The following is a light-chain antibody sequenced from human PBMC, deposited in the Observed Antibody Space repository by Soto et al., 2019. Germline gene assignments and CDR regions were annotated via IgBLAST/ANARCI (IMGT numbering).Light chain of an antibody. V-gene: IGKV3-11*01. CDR1: QSVSRD. Sequence: EIVLTQSPATLSLSPGETVTLSCRASQSVSRDVVWFQQKPGQAPRLLIYDISDRAARIPARFSGSGSGTDFTLTVSGLEPEDFAVYYCQQRTIWPWAFGQGTKVEV. CDR2: DIS. J-gene: IGKJ1*01. CDR3: QQRTIWPWA.